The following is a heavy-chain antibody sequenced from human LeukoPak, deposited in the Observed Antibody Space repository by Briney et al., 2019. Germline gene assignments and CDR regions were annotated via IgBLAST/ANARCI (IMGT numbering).Heavy chain of an antibody. V-gene: IGHV1-2*02. CDR2: INPNSGGT. Sequence: ASVTVSCKASGYTFTGYYMHWVRQAPGQGLEWMGWINPNSGGTNYAQKFQGRVTMTRDTSINTAYLELSRLRSDDTAVYYCAILSGSYRVFDYWGQGTLVTVSS. D-gene: IGHD1-26*01. CDR1: GYTFTGYY. J-gene: IGHJ4*02. CDR3: AILSGSYRVFDY.